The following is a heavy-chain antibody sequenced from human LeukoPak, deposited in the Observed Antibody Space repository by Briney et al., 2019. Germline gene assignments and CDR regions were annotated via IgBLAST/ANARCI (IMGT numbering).Heavy chain of an antibody. CDR2: INHSGST. CDR3: ARGVNYDSSGYYYAKSYYYMDV. D-gene: IGHD3-22*01. Sequence: SETLSLTCAVYGGSFSGYYWSWIRQPPGKGLEWIGEINHSGSTNYNPSLKSRVTISVDTSKNQFSLKLGSVTAADTAVYYCARGVNYDSSGYYYAKSYYYMDVWGKGTTVTVSS. CDR1: GGSFSGYY. V-gene: IGHV4-34*01. J-gene: IGHJ6*03.